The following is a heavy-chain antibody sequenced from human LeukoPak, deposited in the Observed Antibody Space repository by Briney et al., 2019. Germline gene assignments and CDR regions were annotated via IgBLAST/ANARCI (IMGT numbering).Heavy chain of an antibody. J-gene: IGHJ4*02. D-gene: IGHD1-26*01. CDR2: INPSGGST. Sequence: ASVKVSCKASGYTFSSYYMHWVRQAPGQGLEWMGIINPSGGSTSYAQKLQGRVTMTTDTSTSTAYMELRSLRSDDTAVYYCARMSGSYSPDYWGQGTLVTVSS. V-gene: IGHV1-46*01. CDR1: GYTFSSYY. CDR3: ARMSGSYSPDY.